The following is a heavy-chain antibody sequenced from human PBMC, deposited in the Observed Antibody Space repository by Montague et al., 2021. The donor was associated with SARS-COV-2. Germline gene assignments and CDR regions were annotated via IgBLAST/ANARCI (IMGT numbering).Heavy chain of an antibody. Sequence: SETLSLTCTVSGGSISSRSYYWGWIRQRPGQGLEWNVNNYYSGSTYYNPTLKSRVTIYADTSKIQFSLKLSSVTAADTAVYYCATLASGNTIISVVQRYYFDAWGQGTLVTVSS. V-gene: IGHV4-39*01. CDR1: GGSISSRSYY. CDR3: ATLASGNTIISVVQRYYFDA. D-gene: IGHD3-3*01. CDR2: NYYSGST. J-gene: IGHJ4*02.